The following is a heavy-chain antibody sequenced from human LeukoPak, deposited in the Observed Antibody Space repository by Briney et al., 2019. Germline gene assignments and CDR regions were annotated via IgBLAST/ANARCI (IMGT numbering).Heavy chain of an antibody. V-gene: IGHV1-18*01. CDR3: AKVAGDRMDY. D-gene: IGHD6-13*01. CDR1: GYSFATYG. J-gene: IGHJ4*02. CDR2: ISANTGKT. Sequence: GASVKVSCKTSGYSFATYGFCWVRQAPGDGLEWMGWISANTGKTSYAQKFQDRVTMTTDTSTTTAYMELRSLRLDDTAVHFCAKVAGDRMDYWGQGTLVTVSS.